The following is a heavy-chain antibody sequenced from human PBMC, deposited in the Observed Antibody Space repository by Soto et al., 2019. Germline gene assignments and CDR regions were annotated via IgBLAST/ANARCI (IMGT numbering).Heavy chain of an antibody. J-gene: IGHJ4*02. CDR3: ARDFTGYFDY. CDR2: IYSGGST. V-gene: IGHV3-53*01. Sequence: GGSLRLCCAASGFNFINSYMSWVRQAPGKGLEWVSVIYSGGSTFYADSVKGRFTISRDNSNSKVSLEMNNLRAEGTAVYYCARDFTGYFDYWGQGA. CDR1: GFNFINSY.